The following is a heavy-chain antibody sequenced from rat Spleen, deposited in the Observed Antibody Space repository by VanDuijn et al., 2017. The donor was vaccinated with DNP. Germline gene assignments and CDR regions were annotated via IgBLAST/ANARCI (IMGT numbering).Heavy chain of an antibody. CDR3: TADDLGEPPDY. V-gene: IGHV10-5*01. CDR1: GFTFSNAA. CDR2: IRSKPNNYAT. J-gene: IGHJ2*01. Sequence: VQVVESGGGLVQSKESLKISCAASGFTFSNAAMHWVRQAPGKGLEWIARIRSKPNNYATDYADSVKGRFTISRDDSKYMVYLQMDKLKTEDTAIYYCTADDLGEPPDYWGQGVMVTVSS. D-gene: IGHD3-1*01.